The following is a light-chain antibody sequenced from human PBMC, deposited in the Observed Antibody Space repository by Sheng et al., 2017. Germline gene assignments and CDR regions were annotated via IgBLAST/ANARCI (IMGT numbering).Light chain of an antibody. CDR3: QQYNSYWT. V-gene: IGKV1-5*03. CDR1: QSISSW. J-gene: IGKJ1*01. CDR2: KAS. Sequence: DIQITQSPSTLSASVGDRVTITCRASQSISSWLAWYQQKPGKAPKLLIYKASSLESGVPSRFSGSGSGTEFTLTISSLQPDDFATYYCQQYNSYWTFGLGTKVEIK.